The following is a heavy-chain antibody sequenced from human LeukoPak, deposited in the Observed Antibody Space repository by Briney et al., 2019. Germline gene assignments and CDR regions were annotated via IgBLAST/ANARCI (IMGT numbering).Heavy chain of an antibody. V-gene: IGHV1-2*02. J-gene: IGHJ5*02. D-gene: IGHD3-10*01. Sequence: ASVKVSCKASGYTFTGYYMHWVRQAPGQGLEWMGWINPNSGGTNYAQKFQGRVTMTRDTSISTAYMELSRLRSDDTAVYYCASGSMVRGPLDWFDPGGQGTLVTVSS. CDR1: GYTFTGYY. CDR3: ASGSMVRGPLDWFDP. CDR2: INPNSGGT.